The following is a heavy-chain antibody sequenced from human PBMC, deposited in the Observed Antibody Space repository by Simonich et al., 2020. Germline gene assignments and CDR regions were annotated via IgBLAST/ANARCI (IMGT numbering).Heavy chain of an antibody. J-gene: IGHJ5*02. V-gene: IGHV3-13*01. CDR1: GFTFSSYD. D-gene: IGHD1-26*01. Sequence: EVQLVESGGGLVQPGGSLRLSCAASGFTFSSYDMHWVRQVKGNGLKGASPTGTAGNTYYPGSVKGRFTISRENAKNSLYLQMNSLRAGDTAVYYCARGGYSGSYNWFDPWGQGTLVTVSS. CDR2: TGTAGNT. CDR3: ARGGYSGSYNWFDP.